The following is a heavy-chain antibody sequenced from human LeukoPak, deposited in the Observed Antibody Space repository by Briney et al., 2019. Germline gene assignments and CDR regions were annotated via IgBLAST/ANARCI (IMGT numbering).Heavy chain of an antibody. D-gene: IGHD6-13*01. CDR2: ISYDGRNK. Sequence: GGSLRLSCAASGFTFSDYGIHWVRQAPGKGLEWVSVISYDGRNKYYTDSVKGRFTISRDNSKNTLYLQMNSLRAEDTAVYYCAKSSSSLDVWGKGTTVTISS. CDR1: GFTFSDYG. V-gene: IGHV3-30*18. J-gene: IGHJ6*04. CDR3: AKSSSSLDV.